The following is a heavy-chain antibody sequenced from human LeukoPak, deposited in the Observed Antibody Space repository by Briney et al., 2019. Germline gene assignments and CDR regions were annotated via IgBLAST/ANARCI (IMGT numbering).Heavy chain of an antibody. CDR3: ARDERLLSFLK. V-gene: IGHV3-23*01. D-gene: IGHD3-3*01. CDR1: GFSFSSYW. J-gene: IGHJ4*02. Sequence: GGSLRLSCEGSGFSFSSYWMTWVRQSPGKGPEWVSGITGSGGSTYYADSVKGRFTISRDNSKNTLYLQMNSLRAEDTAIYYCARDERLLSFLKWGQGTLVTVSS. CDR2: ITGSGGST.